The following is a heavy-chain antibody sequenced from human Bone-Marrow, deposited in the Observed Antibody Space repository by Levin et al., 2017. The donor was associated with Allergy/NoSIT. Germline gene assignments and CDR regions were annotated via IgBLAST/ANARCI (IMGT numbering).Heavy chain of an antibody. CDR3: ARILVQRRALAVSGADY. J-gene: IGHJ4*02. CDR1: GYNFASNW. CDR2: IYPADSET. V-gene: IGHV5-51*01. D-gene: IGHD5/OR15-5a*01. Sequence: RGESLKISCKGSGYNFASNWIGWARQMSGKGLEWMAIIYPADSETAYSPSFQGQVTISADKSTNTAYLQWNSLKASDTAMFYCARILVQRRALAVSGADYWGQGTLVTVSS.